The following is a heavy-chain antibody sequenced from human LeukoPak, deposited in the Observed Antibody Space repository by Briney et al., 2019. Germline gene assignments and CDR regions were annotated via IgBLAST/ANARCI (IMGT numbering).Heavy chain of an antibody. J-gene: IGHJ5*02. D-gene: IGHD3-10*01. CDR1: GGSFSGYY. CDR2: INHSGST. Sequence: PSETLSLTSAVYGGSFSGYYWSWIRQPPGKGLEWIGEINHSGSTNYNPSLKSRVTISVDTSKNQLSLKLSSVTAADTAVYYCARESNYHGSGTGWFDPWGQGTLVTVSS. CDR3: ARESNYHGSGTGWFDP. V-gene: IGHV4-34*01.